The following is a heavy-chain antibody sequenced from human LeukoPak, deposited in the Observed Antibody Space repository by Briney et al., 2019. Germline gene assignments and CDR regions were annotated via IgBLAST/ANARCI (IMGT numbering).Heavy chain of an antibody. CDR3: TRGRYYCDS. CDR2: INSDGSST. V-gene: IGHV3-74*01. Sequence: PGGSLRLSCAGSGFTFNTYWMHWVRQAPGKGLVWVSRINSDGSSTAYAVSVKGRFTISRDNAKNTLYLQMSGLRVEDTAVYYCTRGRYYCDSWGQGTLVTVSS. CDR1: GFTFNTYW. J-gene: IGHJ4*02.